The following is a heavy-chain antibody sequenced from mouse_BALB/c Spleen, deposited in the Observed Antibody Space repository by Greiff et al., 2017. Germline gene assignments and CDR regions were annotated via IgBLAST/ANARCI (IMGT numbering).Heavy chain of an antibody. CDR1: GYTFTSYN. V-gene: IGHV1-12*01. Sequence: LQQPGAELVKPGASVKMSCKASGYTFTSYNMHWVKQTPGQGLEWIGAIYPGNGDTSYNQKFKGKATLTADKSSSTAYMQLSSLTSEDSAVYYCARRLAYYYAMDYWGQGTSVTVSS. J-gene: IGHJ4*01. D-gene: IGHD4-1*01. CDR2: IYPGNGDT. CDR3: ARRLAYYYAMDY.